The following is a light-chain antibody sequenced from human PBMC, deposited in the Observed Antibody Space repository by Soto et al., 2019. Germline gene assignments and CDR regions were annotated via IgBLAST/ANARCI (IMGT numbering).Light chain of an antibody. CDR3: QQYNDWPRT. CDR1: QRGGSR. CDR2: GAS. V-gene: IGKV3-15*01. Sequence: EIVMSHSRATLSVSPGERATLSCMASQRGGSRLACYQQKPGRAPRLLIYGASNRATGIPARFTGSGSGTEFTLTISSLQSEDFAFYYCQQYNDWPRTFGRGTKVDIK. J-gene: IGKJ1*01.